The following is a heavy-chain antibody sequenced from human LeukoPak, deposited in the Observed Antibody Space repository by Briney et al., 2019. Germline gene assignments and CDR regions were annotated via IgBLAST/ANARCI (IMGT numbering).Heavy chain of an antibody. CDR2: VYYSGSI. CDR3: ARRDYAAWFDP. D-gene: IGHD4/OR15-4a*01. J-gene: IGHJ5*02. CDR1: GDSITSGAYY. V-gene: IGHV4-39*07. Sequence: SETLSLTCSVSGDSITSGAYYWAWLRQPPGKGLEWIGSVYYSGSIKYNPSLKGRVSISRDMSKNQFSLNLNSVNATDTAVYYCARRDYAAWFDPWGQGTLVTVPS.